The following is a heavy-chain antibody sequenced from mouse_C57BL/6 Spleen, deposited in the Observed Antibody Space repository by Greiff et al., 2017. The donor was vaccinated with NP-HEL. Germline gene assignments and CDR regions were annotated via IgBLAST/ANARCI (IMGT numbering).Heavy chain of an antibody. V-gene: IGHV1-15*01. CDR1: GYTFTDYE. CDR2: IDPETGGT. D-gene: IGHD3-2*02. CDR3: TRALRQLRLRGFAY. J-gene: IGHJ3*01. Sequence: QVQLQQSGAELVRPGASVTLSCKASGYTFTDYEMHWVKQTPVHGLEWIGAIDPETGGTAYNQKFKGKAILTADKSSSTAYMELRSLTSEDSAVYYCTRALRQLRLRGFAYWGQGTLVTVSA.